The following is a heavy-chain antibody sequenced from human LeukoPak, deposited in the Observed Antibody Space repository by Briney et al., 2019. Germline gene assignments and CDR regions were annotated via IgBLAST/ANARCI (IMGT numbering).Heavy chain of an antibody. V-gene: IGHV3-7*05. Sequence: PGGSLRLSCATSGFTVSSNYMNWVRQAPGKGLEWVARINQDGSEKYSVDSVKGRFTISRDNAKNSLYLQMNTLRAEDTAVYYCARTSVNSLWDDAFDIWGQGTMVTVSS. CDR2: INQDGSEK. CDR1: GFTVSSNY. D-gene: IGHD4-17*01. CDR3: ARTSVNSLWDDAFDI. J-gene: IGHJ3*02.